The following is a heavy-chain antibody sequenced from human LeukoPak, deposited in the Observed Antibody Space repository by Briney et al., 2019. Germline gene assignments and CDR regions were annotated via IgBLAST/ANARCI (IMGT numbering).Heavy chain of an antibody. CDR1: GGTFSSYA. D-gene: IGHD3-3*01. V-gene: IGHV1-69*05. CDR3: ARDYDFWSGYYTSRDYYYYMDV. CDR2: IIPIFGTA. J-gene: IGHJ6*03. Sequence: SVKVSCKASGGTFSSYAISWVRQAPGQGLEWMGGIIPIFGTANYAPKFQGRVTITTDESTSTAYMELSSLRSEDTAVYYCARDYDFWSGYYTSRDYYYYMDVWGKGTTVTVSS.